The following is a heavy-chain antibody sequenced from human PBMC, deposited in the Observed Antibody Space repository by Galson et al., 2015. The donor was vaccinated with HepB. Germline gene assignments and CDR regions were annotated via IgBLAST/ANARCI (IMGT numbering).Heavy chain of an antibody. CDR1: GFSFSTFW. V-gene: IGHV3-7*03. D-gene: IGHD3-10*01. Sequence: SLRLSCAASGFSFSTFWMTWVRQAPGKGLEWEANIKQDGSERYYVDSVKGRFTISRDNAKNSLSLQMNSLRAEDTALYYCAKYGGPGAFDYWGQGTLVTVSS. CDR2: IKQDGSER. CDR3: AKYGGPGAFDY. J-gene: IGHJ4*02.